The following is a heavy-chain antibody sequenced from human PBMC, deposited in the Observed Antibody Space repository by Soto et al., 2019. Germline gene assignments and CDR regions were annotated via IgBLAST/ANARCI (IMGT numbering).Heavy chain of an antibody. Sequence: PSETLSLTCTVSGGSISSYYWSWIRQPPGKGLEWIGYIYYSGSTNYNPSLKSRVTISVDTSKNQFSLKLSSVTAADTAVYYCARGTYYDILTMNPTELDYWGQGTLVTVSS. CDR3: ARGTYYDILTMNPTELDY. J-gene: IGHJ4*02. CDR2: IYYSGST. D-gene: IGHD3-9*01. V-gene: IGHV4-59*01. CDR1: GGSISSYY.